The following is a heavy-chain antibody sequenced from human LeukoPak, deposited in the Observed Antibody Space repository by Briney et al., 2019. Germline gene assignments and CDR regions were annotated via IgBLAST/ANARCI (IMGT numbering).Heavy chain of an antibody. J-gene: IGHJ2*01. CDR3: ARLLRHYYFDL. CDR1: GGSVSSGSYY. V-gene: IGHV4-61*01. CDR2: IYYSGST. Sequence: SETLSLTCTVSGGSVSSGSYYWSWIRQPPGKGLEWIGYIYYSGSTNYIPSPKSRVTISVETSKNQSSLKLTSVTAAGSAVYYCARLLRHYYFDLWGRGTLVTVSS. D-gene: IGHD2-21*01.